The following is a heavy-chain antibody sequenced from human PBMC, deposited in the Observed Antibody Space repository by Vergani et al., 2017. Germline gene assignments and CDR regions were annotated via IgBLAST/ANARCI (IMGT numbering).Heavy chain of an antibody. CDR1: GFTFSSYA. V-gene: IGHV3-23*01. Sequence: EVQLLESGGGLVQPGGSLRLSCAASGFTFSSYAMSWVRQAPGKGLEWVSAISGSGGSTYYADSVKGRFTISRDNSKNTLYLQMNSLRAEDTAVYYCAKVGAYYYDGQNWFDPWGQGTLVTVSS. D-gene: IGHD3-22*01. CDR2: ISGSGGST. CDR3: AKVGAYYYDGQNWFDP. J-gene: IGHJ5*02.